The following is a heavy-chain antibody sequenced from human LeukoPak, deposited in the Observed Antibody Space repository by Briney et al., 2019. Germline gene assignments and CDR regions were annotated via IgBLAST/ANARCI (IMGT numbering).Heavy chain of an antibody. V-gene: IGHV4-61*02. CDR1: GGSISSGSYY. CDR3: ARGGGSSWYGYYYYMDV. CDR2: IYTSGST. Sequence: SETLSLTCTVSGGSISSGSYYWSWIRQPAGKGLEWIGRIYTSGSTNYNPSLQSRVTISVDTSKNQFSLKLSSVTAAHTAVYYCARGGGSSWYGYYYYMDVWGKGTTVTVSS. D-gene: IGHD6-13*01. J-gene: IGHJ6*03.